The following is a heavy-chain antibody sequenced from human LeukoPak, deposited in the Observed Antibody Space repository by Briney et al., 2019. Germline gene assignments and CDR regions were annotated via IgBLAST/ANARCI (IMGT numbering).Heavy chain of an antibody. D-gene: IGHD5-18*01. J-gene: IGHJ4*02. CDR2: IYYSGST. V-gene: IGHV4-39*07. Sequence: SETLSLTCTVSGGSISSSSYYWGWIRQPPGKGLEWIGSIYYSGSTYYNPSLKSRVTISVDTSKNQFSLKLSSVTAADTAVYYCARDVGYSYGYVSFFDYWGQGTLVTVSS. CDR1: GGSISSSSYY. CDR3: ARDVGYSYGYVSFFDY.